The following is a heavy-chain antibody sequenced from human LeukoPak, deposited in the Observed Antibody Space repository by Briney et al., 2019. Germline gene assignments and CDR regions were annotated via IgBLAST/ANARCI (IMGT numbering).Heavy chain of an antibody. Sequence: SVKVSCKASGGTFSSYAISWVRQAPGQGLEWMGGIIPIFGTANYAQKFQGRVTITADKSTSTAYMELSSLRSEDTAVYYCARARVSGSYAPWWYFDLWGRGTLVTVSS. V-gene: IGHV1-69*06. CDR2: IIPIFGTA. J-gene: IGHJ2*01. CDR3: ARARVSGSYAPWWYFDL. D-gene: IGHD1-26*01. CDR1: GGTFSSYA.